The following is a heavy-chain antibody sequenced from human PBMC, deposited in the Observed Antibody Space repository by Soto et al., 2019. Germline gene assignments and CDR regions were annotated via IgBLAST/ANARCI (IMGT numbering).Heavy chain of an antibody. CDR3: ARAPPSIAARPFDFDY. D-gene: IGHD6-6*01. Sequence: PSETLSLTCTVSGGSISSYYWSWIRQPPGKGLEWIGYIYYSGSTNYNPSLKSRVTISVDTSKNQFSLKLSSVTAADTAVYYCARAPPSIAARPFDFDYWGQGTLVTVSS. CDR2: IYYSGST. CDR1: GGSISSYY. V-gene: IGHV4-59*01. J-gene: IGHJ4*02.